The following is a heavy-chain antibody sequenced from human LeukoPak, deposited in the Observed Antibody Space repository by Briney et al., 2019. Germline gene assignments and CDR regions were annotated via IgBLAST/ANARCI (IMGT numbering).Heavy chain of an antibody. CDR1: GFTFSSYA. J-gene: IGHJ5*02. CDR3: ARDIGATNWFDP. CDR2: IKQDGSKK. D-gene: IGHD1-26*01. Sequence: GGSLRLSCAASGFTFSSYAMTWVRQAPGKGLEWVANIKQDGSKKSYVDSVKGRFTISRDNAKNTLYLQMNSLRAEDTAVYYCARDIGATNWFDPWGQGTLVTVSS. V-gene: IGHV3-7*01.